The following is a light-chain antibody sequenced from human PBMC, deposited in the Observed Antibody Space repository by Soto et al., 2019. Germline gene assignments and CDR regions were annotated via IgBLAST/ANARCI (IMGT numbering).Light chain of an antibody. CDR3: QQVNTYPLT. V-gene: IGKV1-9*01. CDR1: QGIRNY. CDR2: AAS. Sequence: IQLTQSPSSLSASVGHRVTITCRASQGIRNYLAWYQQKPGKAPNLLIYAASTLQSGVPSRFSGSGSGTDFTLTISSLQPEDFGTYYCQQVNTYPLTFGGGTKVEIK. J-gene: IGKJ4*01.